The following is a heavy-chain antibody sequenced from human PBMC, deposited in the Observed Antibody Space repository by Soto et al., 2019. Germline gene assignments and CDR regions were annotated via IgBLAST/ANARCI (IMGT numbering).Heavy chain of an antibody. D-gene: IGHD1-7*01. CDR2: ISSSSSYI. CDR1: GFTFSSYS. J-gene: IGHJ4*02. V-gene: IGHV3-21*01. Sequence: GGSLRLSCAASGFTFSSYSMNWVRQAPGKGLEWVSSISSSSSYIYYADSVKGLFTISRDNAKNSLYLQMNSLRAEDTAVYYCARYDWNYGGGDYWGQGTLVTVSS. CDR3: ARYDWNYGGGDY.